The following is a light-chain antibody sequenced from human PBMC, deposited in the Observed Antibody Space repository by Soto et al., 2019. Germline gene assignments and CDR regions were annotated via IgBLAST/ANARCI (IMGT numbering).Light chain of an antibody. CDR1: SSDVGGYNY. Sequence: QSALTQPASVSGSAGQSIAISCTGTSSDVGGYNYVSWYQQHPGKAPKLLLSEVSKRPSGDSDRFSGSKSGNTASLTISGLQTQDEADYYCSSFTSAYTFVFGTGTKLTVL. J-gene: IGLJ1*01. CDR3: SSFTSAYTFV. CDR2: EVS. V-gene: IGLV2-14*01.